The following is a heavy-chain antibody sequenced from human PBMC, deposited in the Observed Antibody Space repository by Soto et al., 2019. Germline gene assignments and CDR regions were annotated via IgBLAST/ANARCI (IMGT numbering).Heavy chain of an antibody. V-gene: IGHV4-31*03. Sequence: VQLQESGPGLVKPSQALSLTCTVSGGSISSGGYYWSWIRQRPGKGLEWIGYIYYSGTTYYNPSLKSRVTISVDTSKNQFSLKLSSVTAADTAVYYCAREGGIVGATAADYWGQGTLVTVSS. CDR3: AREGGIVGATAADY. CDR2: IYYSGTT. D-gene: IGHD1-26*01. CDR1: GGSISSGGYY. J-gene: IGHJ4*02.